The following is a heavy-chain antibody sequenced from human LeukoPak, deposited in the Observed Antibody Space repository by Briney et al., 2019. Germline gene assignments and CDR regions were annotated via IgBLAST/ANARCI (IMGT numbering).Heavy chain of an antibody. CDR2: SSAYNDNT. Sequence: AAVKVSCKASRYTFISYVISWVRQAPGQGLAWMGWSSAYNDNTNYAQKLQSRVTMTTNTSTSTAYMELRSLRADDTAVYYCARGYGSGHWGQGTLVTVSS. D-gene: IGHD3-10*01. CDR1: RYTFISYV. V-gene: IGHV1-18*01. J-gene: IGHJ4*02. CDR3: ARGYGSGH.